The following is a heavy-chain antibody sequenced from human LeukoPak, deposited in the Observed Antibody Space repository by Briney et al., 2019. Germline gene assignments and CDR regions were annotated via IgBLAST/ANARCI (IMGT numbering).Heavy chain of an antibody. Sequence: GGSLRLSCAASGFTFSSYAMHWVRQAPGKGLEWVSGISWNSGSIGYADSVKGRFTISRDNAKNSLYLQMNSLRAEDTALYYCAICSSTSFYYYYGMDVWGQGTTVTVSS. CDR1: GFTFSSYA. D-gene: IGHD2-2*01. J-gene: IGHJ6*02. CDR2: ISWNSGSI. V-gene: IGHV3-9*01. CDR3: AICSSTSFYYYYGMDV.